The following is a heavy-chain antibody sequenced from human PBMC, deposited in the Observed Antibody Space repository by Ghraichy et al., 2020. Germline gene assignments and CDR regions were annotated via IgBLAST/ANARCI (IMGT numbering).Heavy chain of an antibody. CDR1: GGSISSSSYY. D-gene: IGHD6-19*01. Sequence: ESLNISCTVSGGSISSSSYYWGWIRQPPGKGLEWIGSIYYSGSTYYNPSLKSRVTISVDTSKNQFSLKLSSVTAADTAVYYCARLPYSSGWYYYFDYWGQGTLVTVSS. V-gene: IGHV4-39*01. J-gene: IGHJ4*02. CDR2: IYYSGST. CDR3: ARLPYSSGWYYYFDY.